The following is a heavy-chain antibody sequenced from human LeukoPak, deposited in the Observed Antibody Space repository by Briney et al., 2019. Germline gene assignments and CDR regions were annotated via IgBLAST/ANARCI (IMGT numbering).Heavy chain of an antibody. Sequence: SETLSLTCTVSGGSISSYYWSWIRQPPGKGLEWIGYIYYSGSTNYNPSLKSRVTISVDASKNQFSLKLSSVTAADTAVYYCARREVSSGWAPFDYWGQGTLVTVSS. CDR3: ARREVSSGWAPFDY. V-gene: IGHV4-59*01. J-gene: IGHJ4*02. CDR2: IYYSGST. CDR1: GGSISSYY. D-gene: IGHD6-19*01.